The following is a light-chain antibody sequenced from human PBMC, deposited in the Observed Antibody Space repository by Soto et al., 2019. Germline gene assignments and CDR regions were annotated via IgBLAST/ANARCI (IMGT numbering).Light chain of an antibody. J-gene: IGKJ1*01. CDR1: QSISTW. CDR2: DAS. CDR3: QQYNSYPWT. V-gene: IGKV1-5*01. Sequence: DIQMTQSPSTLSASVGDRVTITCRARQSISTWLAWYQQTPGKAPKLLIYDASSLESGVPSSVSGSGSGTEFTLTISSLQPDDFATYYCQQYNSYPWTFGQGIKVEIK.